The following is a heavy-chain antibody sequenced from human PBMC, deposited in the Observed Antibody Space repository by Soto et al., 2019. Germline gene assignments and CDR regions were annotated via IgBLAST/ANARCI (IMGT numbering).Heavy chain of an antibody. D-gene: IGHD6-13*01. CDR1: GASISSGAYY. V-gene: IGHV4-31*03. J-gene: IGHJ4*02. CDR2: IYYSGGA. Sequence: PSETLSLTCTVSGASISSGAYYWSWIRQHPGKGLEWIGYIYYSGGAYYNPSLKSRVAISVDTSKNQFSLHLNSVTAADTAVYFGAGIVLAAAAQFDSWGQGTLVTVSS. CDR3: AGIVLAAAAQFDS.